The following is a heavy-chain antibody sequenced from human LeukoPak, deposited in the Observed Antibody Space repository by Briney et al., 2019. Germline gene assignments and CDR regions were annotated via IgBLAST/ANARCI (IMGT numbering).Heavy chain of an antibody. J-gene: IGHJ3*02. CDR1: GYSFTSYW. CDR3: AREPNAFDI. CDR2: IYPGDSDT. Sequence: GESLKIPCKGSGYSFTSYWIGWVRQLPGKGLEWMGIIYPGDSDTRYSPSFRGQVTISVDKSITTAYLQWSSLKASDTAMYYCAREPNAFDIWGQGTMVTVSS. V-gene: IGHV5-51*01.